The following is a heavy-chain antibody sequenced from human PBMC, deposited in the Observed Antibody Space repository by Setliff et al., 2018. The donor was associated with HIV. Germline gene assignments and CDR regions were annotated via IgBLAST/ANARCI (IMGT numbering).Heavy chain of an antibody. D-gene: IGHD3-22*01. CDR3: EYFGQH. J-gene: IGHJ1*01. CDR2: ISDLESTT. V-gene: IGHV3-23*01. CDR1: GFTFSSDG. Sequence: LRLSCATTGFTFSSDGMTWVRQAPGKGLEWVSTISDLESTTDYADSVKGRVTISRDNAKKSLYLQMNSLRAEDTAGGSSEYFGQHWGQGTLVTVSS.